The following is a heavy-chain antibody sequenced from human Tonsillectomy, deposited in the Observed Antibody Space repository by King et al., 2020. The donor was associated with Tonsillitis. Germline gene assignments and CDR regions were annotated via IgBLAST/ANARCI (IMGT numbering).Heavy chain of an antibody. V-gene: IGHV3-20*01. CDR3: ARVLGSYFDWYFDL. CDR2: INWNGGST. D-gene: IGHD1-26*01. CDR1: GFTFDDYG. Sequence: QLVQSGGGVVRPGGSLRLSCAASGFTFDDYGMSWARQAPGKGLEWVSGINWNGGSTGYADSVKGRFTISRDNAKNSLYLQMNSLRAEDTALYHCARVLGSYFDWYFDLWGRGTLVTVSS. J-gene: IGHJ2*01.